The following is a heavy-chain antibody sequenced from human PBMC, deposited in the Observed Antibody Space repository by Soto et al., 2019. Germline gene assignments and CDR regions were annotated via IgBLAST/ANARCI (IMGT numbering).Heavy chain of an antibody. Sequence: GGSLRLSCAASGFTFSSYWMHWVRQAPGKGLVWVSRINSDGGSTSYADSVKGRFTISRDNAKNTLYLQMNRLRAEDTAVYYCERAVGAVAGGYYFDYWGQGTLVTVSS. V-gene: IGHV3-74*01. CDR1: GFTFSSYW. CDR2: INSDGGST. D-gene: IGHD6-19*01. J-gene: IGHJ4*02. CDR3: ERAVGAVAGGYYFDY.